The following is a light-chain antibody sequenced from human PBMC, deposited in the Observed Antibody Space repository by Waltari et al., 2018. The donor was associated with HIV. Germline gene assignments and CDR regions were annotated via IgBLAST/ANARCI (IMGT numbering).Light chain of an antibody. V-gene: IGLV1-40*01. J-gene: IGLJ3*02. CDR3: QSYDSSLSGWV. CDR1: SSNIGAGYD. CDR2: GNS. Sequence: QSVLTQPPSVSGAPGQRITISCTGSSSNIGAGYDVHWYQHLPGTAPQLLMYGNSDRPSGVPDRFSGSKSGTSASLAITGLQAEDEADYYCQSYDSSLSGWVFGGGTKLTVL.